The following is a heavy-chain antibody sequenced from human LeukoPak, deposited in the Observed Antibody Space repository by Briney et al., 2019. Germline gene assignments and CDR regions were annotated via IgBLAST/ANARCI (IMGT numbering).Heavy chain of an antibody. Sequence: GGSLRLSSAASRFAFTIYAMSWGPQAPGKGLEWVSAISGSGGSTYYADAAKGRFTIPRDNPKNSQYLQMNTLRAEHTALYYCARPYRIAAAAHGMDVWGQGTTVTVSS. CDR3: ARPYRIAAAAHGMDV. J-gene: IGHJ6*02. V-gene: IGHV3-23*01. CDR2: ISGSGGST. CDR1: RFAFTIYA. D-gene: IGHD6-13*01.